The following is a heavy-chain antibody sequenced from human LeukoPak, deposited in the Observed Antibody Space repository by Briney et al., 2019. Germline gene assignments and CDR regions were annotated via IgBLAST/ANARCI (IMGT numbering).Heavy chain of an antibody. CDR3: ARYDSRGSASTRFDY. Sequence: SETLSLTCAVSGYSLGKNYYWGWIRQSPGKGLEWIGRIYGRASTSYNPSLMNRVTMSVDTSKNHFSLQLTSVAAADTAVYYCARYDSRGSASTRFDYWGPGILVTVSS. D-gene: IGHD3-16*01. J-gene: IGHJ4*02. CDR2: IYGRAST. V-gene: IGHV4-38-2*01. CDR1: GYSLGKNYY.